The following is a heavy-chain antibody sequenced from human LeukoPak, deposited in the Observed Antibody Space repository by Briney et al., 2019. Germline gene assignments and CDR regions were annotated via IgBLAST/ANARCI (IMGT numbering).Heavy chain of an antibody. CDR1: GFTLYSYW. CDR2: INTDVRSP. Sequence: GGSLRLSCAASGFTLYSYWAHGLRQAPGKGLVGGLRINTDVRSPSYADSVNGRFTISRDNAKNSLYLQMNSLRAEDTAVYYCARGRSGWYHNFDYWGQGTLVTVSS. J-gene: IGHJ4*02. CDR3: ARGRSGWYHNFDY. V-gene: IGHV3-74*01. D-gene: IGHD6-19*01.